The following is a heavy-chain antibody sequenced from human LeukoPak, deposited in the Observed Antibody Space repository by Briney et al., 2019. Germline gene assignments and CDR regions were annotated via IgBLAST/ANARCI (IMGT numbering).Heavy chain of an antibody. D-gene: IGHD1-26*01. V-gene: IGHV3-73*01. CDR2: PDKKDKGYAT. J-gene: IGHJ5*02. Sequence: PGGSLRRYCAASGFTFSGSAIHWARQSSGKGLEYVCQPDKKDKGYATATSYAASVQDRFTISRDDSINTAYLQMKRLKTEEPALYYCPRDSGTYNWFDPWGKGTLVTVSS. CDR3: PRDSGTYNWFDP. CDR1: GFTFSGSA.